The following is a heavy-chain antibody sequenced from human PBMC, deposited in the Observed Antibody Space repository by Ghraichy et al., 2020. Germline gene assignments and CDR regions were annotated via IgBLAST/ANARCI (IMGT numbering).Heavy chain of an antibody. CDR3: ARARGYNWNPFDY. CDR2: INHSGST. D-gene: IGHD1-20*01. Sequence: SETLSLTCAVYGGSFSGYYWSWIRQPPGKGLEWIGEINHSGSTNYNPSLKSRVTISVDTSKNQFSLKLSSVTAADTAVYYCARARGYNWNPFDYWVQGTLVTVAS. J-gene: IGHJ4*02. CDR1: GGSFSGYY. V-gene: IGHV4-34*01.